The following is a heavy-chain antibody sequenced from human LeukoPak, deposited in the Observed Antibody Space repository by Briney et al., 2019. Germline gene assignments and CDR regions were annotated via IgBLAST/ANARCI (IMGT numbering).Heavy chain of an antibody. CDR2: INSNSGGT. Sequence: GASVKDSFKSSVYIFTRYYMHWLRQPPGQGRAWVGWINSNSGGTNYAHKFLGRITITRDTSNSTAYMEMSRLRSDDTAEYYCARLAHVDTDLVTYDYYYIDVWGKGTTVTVSS. CDR1: VYIFTRYY. D-gene: IGHD5-18*01. J-gene: IGHJ6*03. CDR3: ARLAHVDTDLVTYDYYYIDV. V-gene: IGHV1-2*02.